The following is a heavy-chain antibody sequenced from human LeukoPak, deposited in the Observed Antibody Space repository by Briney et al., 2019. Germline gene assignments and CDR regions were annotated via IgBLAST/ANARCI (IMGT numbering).Heavy chain of an antibody. CDR1: GGSFSGYY. V-gene: IGHV4-34*01. D-gene: IGHD3-3*01. CDR3: ARSLYDFWSGYYEFPRYYFDY. CDR2: INHSGST. J-gene: IGHJ4*02. Sequence: SETLSLTCAVYGGSFSGYYWSWIRQPPGKGLEWIGEINHSGSTNYNPSLKSRVTIPVDTSKTQFSLKLSSVTAADTAVYYCARSLYDFWSGYYEFPRYYFDYWGQGTLVTVSS.